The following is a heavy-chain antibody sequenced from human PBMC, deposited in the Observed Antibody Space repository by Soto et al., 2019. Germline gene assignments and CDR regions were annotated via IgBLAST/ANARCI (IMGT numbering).Heavy chain of an antibody. CDR3: AKMYSSSNYGLDV. J-gene: IGHJ6*02. V-gene: IGHV3-23*01. D-gene: IGHD2-2*01. Sequence: GGSLRLSCAASGFTFSIYAMSWVRQAPGKGLEWVSAISDSGRSTYYADSVKGRLTISRDNFENTLYLQMNSLRAEDTAVYYCAKMYSSSNYGLDVWGQGTTVTVSS. CDR1: GFTFSIYA. CDR2: ISDSGRST.